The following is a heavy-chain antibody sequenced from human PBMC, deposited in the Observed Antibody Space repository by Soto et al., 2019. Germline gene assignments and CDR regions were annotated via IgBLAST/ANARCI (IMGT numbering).Heavy chain of an antibody. J-gene: IGHJ3*02. CDR3: ARYWNAGTLYGAFDI. CDR1: GGSFNNYV. Sequence: QVQLVQSGAEVRKPGSSVKVSCEASGGSFNNYVISWLRQAPGQGLECMGGIIPNYEAANYAQKFRGRLTITADKATNTAYMELNRMRPEDTATYYCARYWNAGTLYGAFDIWGQGTTVIVS. D-gene: IGHD4-17*01. V-gene: IGHV1-69*06. CDR2: IIPNYEAA.